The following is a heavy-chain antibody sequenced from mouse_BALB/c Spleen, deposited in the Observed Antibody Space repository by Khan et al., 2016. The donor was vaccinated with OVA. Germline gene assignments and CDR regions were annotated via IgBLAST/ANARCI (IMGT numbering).Heavy chain of an antibody. CDR2: INRDGYYT. CDR3: ASHLTGSFAY. V-gene: IGHV5-6*01. CDR1: GFTFSTYG. J-gene: IGHJ3*01. Sequence: EVELVESGGDLVKPGGSLRLSCAASGFTFSTYGMFWVRQFPDKRLEWVATINRDGYYTYYPDTVKGRSTFSRNNAENTPYLQMSRLKSEDTAIXYGASHLTGSFAYWARGLW.